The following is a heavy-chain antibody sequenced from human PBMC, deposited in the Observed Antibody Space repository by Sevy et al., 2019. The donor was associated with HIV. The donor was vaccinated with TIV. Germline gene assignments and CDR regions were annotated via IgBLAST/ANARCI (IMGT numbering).Heavy chain of an antibody. CDR2: ISGGGGST. CDR1: GFTFSSYA. Sequence: GESLKISCAASGFTFSSYAMSWVRQAPGKGLEWVSAISGGGGSTYYADSVKGRFTISRDNSKNTLYLQMNSLRAEDTAVYYCARHSSCWPDDAFDIWGQGTMVTVSS. J-gene: IGHJ3*02. CDR3: ARHSSCWPDDAFDI. D-gene: IGHD6-19*01. V-gene: IGHV3-23*01.